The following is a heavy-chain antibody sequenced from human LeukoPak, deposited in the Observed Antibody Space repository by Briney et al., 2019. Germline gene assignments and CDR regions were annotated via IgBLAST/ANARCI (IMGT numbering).Heavy chain of an antibody. D-gene: IGHD4-17*01. V-gene: IGHV3-23*01. J-gene: IGHJ3*02. CDR2: ISGSGGST. Sequence: SGGSLRLSCAASGFTFSSYSMSWVRQAPGKGLEWVSAISGSGGSTYYADSVKGRFTISRDNSKNTLYLQMNSLRAEDTAVYYCAKALRGTWDAFDIWGQGTMVTVSS. CDR3: AKALRGTWDAFDI. CDR1: GFTFSSYS.